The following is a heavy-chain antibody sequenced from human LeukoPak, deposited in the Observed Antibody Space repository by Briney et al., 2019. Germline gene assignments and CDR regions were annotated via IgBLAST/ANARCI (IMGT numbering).Heavy chain of an antibody. D-gene: IGHD5-12*01. CDR1: GFSFDDYG. J-gene: IGHJ4*02. Sequence: PGGSLRLSCAASGFSFDDYGMHWVRQAPGKGLDWVSLISGDGVNTFYADPVKGRFTISRDNSKNSLYMQVNSLRTEDTALYYCAKERFRDSGYDSSFEYWGQGTLVTVSS. V-gene: IGHV3-43*02. CDR3: AKERFRDSGYDSSFEY. CDR2: ISGDGVNT.